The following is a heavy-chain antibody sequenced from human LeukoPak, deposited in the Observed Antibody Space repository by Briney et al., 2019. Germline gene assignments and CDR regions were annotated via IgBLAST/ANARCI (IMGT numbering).Heavy chain of an antibody. CDR2: INHRGST. D-gene: IGHD6-13*01. CDR1: GGSFSGYY. V-gene: IGHV4-34*01. Sequence: SETLSLTCAVYGGSFSGYYWSWIRQPPGKGLEWIGEINHRGSTNYNPSLKSRVTISVDTSKNQFSLKLSSVTAADTAVYYCARARYSSSWFSRPFDYWGQGTLVTVSS. CDR3: ARARYSSSWFSRPFDY. J-gene: IGHJ4*02.